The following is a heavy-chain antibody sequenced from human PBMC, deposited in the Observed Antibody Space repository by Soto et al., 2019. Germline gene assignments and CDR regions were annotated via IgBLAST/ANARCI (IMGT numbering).Heavy chain of an antibody. J-gene: IGHJ4*02. Sequence: DVQLVESGGGLVQPGRSLRLSCAASGFTFDDYAMHWVRQAPGKGLEWVSGISWNGGSRGYADSVKGRFTISRDNAKNSLYLQMNSLRAEDTALYYCAKDKGSSGWHDQDYRGQGTLVTVSS. V-gene: IGHV3-9*01. CDR2: ISWNGGSR. D-gene: IGHD6-19*01. CDR3: AKDKGSSGWHDQDY. CDR1: GFTFDDYA.